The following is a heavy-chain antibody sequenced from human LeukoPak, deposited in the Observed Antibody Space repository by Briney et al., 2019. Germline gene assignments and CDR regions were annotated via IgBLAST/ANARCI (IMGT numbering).Heavy chain of an antibody. D-gene: IGHD6-13*01. J-gene: IGHJ4*02. CDR2: IKQHGSET. Sequence: GGSLRLSCTASTFTLNNYWMSWVRQAPGKGLEWVANIKQHGSETYYVDSVKGRFTISRDNAKNSLFLQMNNLRAEDTAVYYCASRAGYTGSWSAFDYWGQGTLVTVSS. CDR3: ASRAGYTGSWSAFDY. V-gene: IGHV3-7*05. CDR1: TFTLNNYW.